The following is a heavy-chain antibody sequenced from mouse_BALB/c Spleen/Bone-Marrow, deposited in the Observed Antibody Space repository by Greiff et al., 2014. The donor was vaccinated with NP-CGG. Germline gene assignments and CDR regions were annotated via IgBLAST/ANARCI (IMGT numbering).Heavy chain of an antibody. J-gene: IGHJ1*01. V-gene: IGHV7-3*02. Sequence: EVMLVESGGGLVQPGGSLRLSCATSGFTFTDYCMSWVRQPPGKALEWLGFIRNKANGYTTEYSASVKGRFTISRDNSQSILYLQMNTLRAEDSATYYCARDRTTATLYWYFDVWGAGTTVTVSP. D-gene: IGHD1-2*01. CDR1: GFTFTDYC. CDR3: ARDRTTATLYWYFDV. CDR2: IRNKANGYTT.